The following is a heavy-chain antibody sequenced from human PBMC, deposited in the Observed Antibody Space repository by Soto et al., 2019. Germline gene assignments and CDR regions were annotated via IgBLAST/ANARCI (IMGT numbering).Heavy chain of an antibody. CDR1: GFTVSSNY. CDR2: IYSCGST. J-gene: IGHJ6*02. Sequence: GGSLRLSCAASGFTVSSNYMSWVRQAPGKGLEWVSVIYSCGSTYYADSVKGRFTISRDNSKNTLYLQMNSLRAEDTAVYYCARASGGSCYSDYYYYYGMDVWGQGTTVTVSS. CDR3: ARASGGSCYSDYYYYYGMDV. V-gene: IGHV3-66*03. D-gene: IGHD2-15*01.